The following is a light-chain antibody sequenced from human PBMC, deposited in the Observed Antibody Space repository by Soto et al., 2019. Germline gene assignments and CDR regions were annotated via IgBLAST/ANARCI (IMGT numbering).Light chain of an antibody. V-gene: IGKV3-20*01. J-gene: IGKJ1*01. CDR3: QQYDTSPRT. Sequence: EVLLTQSPGTLSLSPGERATLSCRASQSVSSNYLAWYQQKSGQAPRLLIYGASNRATGIPDRFSGSGSGPDFTLTIRRLEPEDFAVYYCQQYDTSPRTFGQGTKVEF. CDR2: GAS. CDR1: QSVSSNY.